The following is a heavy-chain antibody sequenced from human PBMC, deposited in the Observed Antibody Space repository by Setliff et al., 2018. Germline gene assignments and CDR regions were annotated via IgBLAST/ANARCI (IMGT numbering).Heavy chain of an antibody. CDR2: ISFGGNT. CDR3: ARDPGVHSGTWCLDS. Sequence: NPSETLSLTCTVSGDSISSTYYYWGWIRQPPGKGLEWIGSISFGGNTYHNPSLKSRVTISLDTSKNQFSLKLNSVTAADTAVYYCARDPGVHSGTWCLDSWGQGTQVTVSS. V-gene: IGHV4-39*07. J-gene: IGHJ4*02. CDR1: GDSISSTYYY. D-gene: IGHD2-8*01.